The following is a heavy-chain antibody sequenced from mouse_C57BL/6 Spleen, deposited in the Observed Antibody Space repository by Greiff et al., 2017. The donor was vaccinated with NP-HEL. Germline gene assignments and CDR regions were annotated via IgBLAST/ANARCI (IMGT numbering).Heavy chain of an antibody. D-gene: IGHD1-1*01. J-gene: IGHJ4*01. CDR1: GFTFSSYA. Sequence: EVMLVESGEGLVKPGGSLKLSCAASGFTFSSYAMSWVRQTPEKRLEWVAYISSGGDYIYYADTVKGRFTISRDNARNTLYLQMSSLKSEDTAIDYCTRDYYGSHYAMDYWGQGTSVTVSS. V-gene: IGHV5-9-1*02. CDR3: TRDYYGSHYAMDY. CDR2: ISSGGDYI.